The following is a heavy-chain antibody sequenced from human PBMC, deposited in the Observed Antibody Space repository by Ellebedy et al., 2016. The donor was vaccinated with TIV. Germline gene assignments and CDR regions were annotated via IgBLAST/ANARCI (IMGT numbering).Heavy chain of an antibody. CDR3: VRDHQAHDY. CDR1: GFSFSEYY. CDR2: IGGSGDGI. J-gene: IGHJ4*02. V-gene: IGHV3-11*01. Sequence: PGGSLRLSCATSGFSFSEYYMSWIRQAPGKGLEWVAYIGGSGDGIYYADSVKGRFTISRDNAKNSLYLQMSSLRPEDTAVYYCVRDHQAHDYWGQGSRVTVSS.